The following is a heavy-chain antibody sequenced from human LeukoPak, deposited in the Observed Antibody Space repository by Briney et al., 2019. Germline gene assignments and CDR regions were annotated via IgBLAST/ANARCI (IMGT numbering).Heavy chain of an antibody. CDR3: ARGGGAVAGTVDY. J-gene: IGHJ4*02. V-gene: IGHV4-4*02. CDR1: GGSISSSNW. D-gene: IGHD6-19*01. Sequence: SGTLSLTCAVSGGSISSSNWWSWVRQPPGKGLEWIGEIYHSGSTNYNPSLKSRVTISVDTSKNQFSLKLSSVTAADTAVYYCARGGGAVAGTVDYWGQGTLVTVSS. CDR2: IYHSGST.